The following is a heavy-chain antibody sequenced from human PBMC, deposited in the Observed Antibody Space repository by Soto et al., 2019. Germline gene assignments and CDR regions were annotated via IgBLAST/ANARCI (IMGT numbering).Heavy chain of an antibody. Sequence: GAAVKLSGKAFGFTLTSSAVQGVRQARGQRLEWIGWIVVGSGNTNYAQKFQERVTITRDMSTSTAYMELSSLRSEDTAVYYCAALTGAYSSSSQGRGYYYYGMDVWG. CDR1: GFTLTSSA. CDR2: IVVGSGNT. D-gene: IGHD6-6*01. V-gene: IGHV1-58*01. J-gene: IGHJ6*02. CDR3: AALTGAYSSSSQGRGYYYYGMDV.